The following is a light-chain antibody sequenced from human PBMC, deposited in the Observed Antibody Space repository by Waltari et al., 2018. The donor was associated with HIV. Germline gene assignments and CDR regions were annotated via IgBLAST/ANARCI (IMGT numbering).Light chain of an antibody. CDR2: KDN. CDR1: ALPKQY. Sequence: SYELTQPPSVSVSPGQTARITCSGDALPKQYADWYQQKPGQAPLLVIYKDNERPSGIPERFSGSSSGTTVTLTISGVHTEDEADYYCQSADSTGSYPDVFGTGTKVTVL. J-gene: IGLJ1*01. CDR3: QSADSTGSYPDV. V-gene: IGLV3-25*03.